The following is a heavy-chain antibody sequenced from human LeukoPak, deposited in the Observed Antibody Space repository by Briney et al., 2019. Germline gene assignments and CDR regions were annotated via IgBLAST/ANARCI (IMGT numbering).Heavy chain of an antibody. CDR1: GFTFSSYA. V-gene: IGHV3-64*01. Sequence: GGSLRLSCAASGFTFSSYAIHWVRQAPGKGLEYVSAISSNGGSTYYANSVKGRFTISRDNSKNTLYLQMGSLRAEDMAVYYCARGSLWFGELPDYYFDYWGQGTLVTVSS. J-gene: IGHJ4*02. CDR3: ARGSLWFGELPDYYFDY. CDR2: ISSNGGST. D-gene: IGHD3-10*01.